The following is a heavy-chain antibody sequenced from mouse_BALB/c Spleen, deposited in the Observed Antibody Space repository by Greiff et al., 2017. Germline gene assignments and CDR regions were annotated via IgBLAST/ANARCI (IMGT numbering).Heavy chain of an antibody. D-gene: IGHD2-2*01. CDR2: INPNNGGT. J-gene: IGHJ4*01. CDR3: ARVYYGYDDAMDY. Sequence: EVKLQESGPELVKPGASVKIPCKASGYTFTDYNMDWVKQSHGKSLEWIGDINPNNGGTIYNQKFKGKATLTVDKSSSTAYMELRSLTSEDTAVYYCARVYYGYDDAMDYWGQGTSVTVSS. CDR1: GYTFTDYN. V-gene: IGHV1-18*01.